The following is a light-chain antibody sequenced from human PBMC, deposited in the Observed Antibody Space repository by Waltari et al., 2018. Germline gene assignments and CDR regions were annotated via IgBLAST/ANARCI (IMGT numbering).Light chain of an antibody. CDR3: QQYDNLLT. Sequence: DIQMTQSPSSLSASVGDRVTITCQASQDISKSLSWYQQKPGKGPKLLRFEASTLETGVPTRFSGSGSGTDFTFTIISLQPEDTATYYCQQYDNLLTFGGGTKVEI. CDR1: QDISKS. J-gene: IGKJ4*01. CDR2: EAS. V-gene: IGKV1-33*01.